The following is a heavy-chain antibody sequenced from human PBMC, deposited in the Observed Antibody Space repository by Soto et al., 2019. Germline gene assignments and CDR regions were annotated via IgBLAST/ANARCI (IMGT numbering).Heavy chain of an antibody. CDR3: ARYGDNNGGLDY. J-gene: IGHJ4*02. Sequence: QVQLVESGGTVVQPGRSLRLSCAASGFTFRNYGMHWVRQAPGKGLEWVAHLWFDGSNEYYSDSVRGRFTISRDNSKNTVYLQMNRLRAEDTAVYYCARYGDNNGGLDYWGQGTLVTVPS. D-gene: IGHD4-17*01. CDR2: LWFDGSNE. CDR1: GFTFRNYG. V-gene: IGHV3-33*01.